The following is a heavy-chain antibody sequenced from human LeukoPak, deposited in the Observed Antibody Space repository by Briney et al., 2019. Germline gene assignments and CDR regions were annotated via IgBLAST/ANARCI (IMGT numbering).Heavy chain of an antibody. V-gene: IGHV1-18*04. CDR3: ARDRDDIVVVPADSWRAYNWFDP. D-gene: IGHD2-2*01. Sequence: ASMKVSCKASGYTFTDYYMHWVRQAPGQGLEWMGWISAYNGNTNYAQKLQGRVTMTTDTSTSTAYMELRSLRSDDTAVYYCARDRDDIVVVPADSWRAYNWFDPWGQGTLVTVSS. CDR2: ISAYNGNT. CDR1: GYTFTDYY. J-gene: IGHJ5*02.